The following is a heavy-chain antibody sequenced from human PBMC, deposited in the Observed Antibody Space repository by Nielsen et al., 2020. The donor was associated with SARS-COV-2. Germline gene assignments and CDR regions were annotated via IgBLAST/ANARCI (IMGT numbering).Heavy chain of an antibody. V-gene: IGHV4-30-2*01. CDR1: GGSISSGGYS. J-gene: IGHJ3*02. Sequence: SETLSLTCAVSGGSISSGGYSWSWIQQPPGKGLEWIGYIYHSGRTYYNPSLKSRVTISVDRSKNQFSLKLSSATAADTAVYYCARGGRITFGGADDAFDIWGQGTMVTVSS. CDR3: ARGGRITFGGADDAFDI. CDR2: IYHSGRT. D-gene: IGHD3-16*01.